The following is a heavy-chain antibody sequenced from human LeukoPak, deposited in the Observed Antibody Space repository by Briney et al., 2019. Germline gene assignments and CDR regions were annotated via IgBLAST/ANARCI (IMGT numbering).Heavy chain of an antibody. V-gene: IGHV1-69*05. CDR3: ARDSGYYYYYMDV. J-gene: IGHJ6*03. Sequence: GASGKVSCKASGGTFSSYAISWVRQAPGQGLEWMGEIIPIFGTANYAQKFQGRVTMTRDMSTSTVYMELSSLRSEDTAVYYCARDSGYYYYYMDVWGKGTTVTVSS. D-gene: IGHD3-10*01. CDR2: IIPIFGTA. CDR1: GGTFSSYA.